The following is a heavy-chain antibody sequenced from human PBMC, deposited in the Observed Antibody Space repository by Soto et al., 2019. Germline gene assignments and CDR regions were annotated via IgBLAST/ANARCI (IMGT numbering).Heavy chain of an antibody. CDR1: GFTFSSYG. CDR3: AKDLSDNWKGYYYYMDV. Sequence: GGSLRLSCAASGFTFSSYGMHWVRQAPGKGLEWVAVISYDGSNKYYADSVKGRFTISRDNSKNTLYLQMNSLRAEDTAVYYCAKDLSDNWKGYYYYMDVWGKGTTVTVSS. CDR2: ISYDGSNK. D-gene: IGHD1-20*01. J-gene: IGHJ6*03. V-gene: IGHV3-30*18.